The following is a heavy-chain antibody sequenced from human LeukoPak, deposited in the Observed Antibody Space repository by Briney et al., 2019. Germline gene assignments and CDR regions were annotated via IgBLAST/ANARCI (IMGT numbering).Heavy chain of an antibody. J-gene: IGHJ4*02. CDR1: GGSFSGYY. Sequence: PSETLSLTCAVYGGSFSGYYWSWIRQPPGKGLEWIGEINHSGSTNYNPSLKSRVTISVDTSKNQFSLKLNSVTAADTAVYYCARHIRVGRAAAGRFYYFDYWGQGTLVTVSS. D-gene: IGHD6-13*01. CDR2: INHSGST. CDR3: ARHIRVGRAAAGRFYYFDY. V-gene: IGHV4-34*01.